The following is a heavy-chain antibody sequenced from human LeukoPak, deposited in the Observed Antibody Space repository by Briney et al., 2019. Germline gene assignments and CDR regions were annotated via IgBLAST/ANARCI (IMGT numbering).Heavy chain of an antibody. CDR1: GGTFSSYA. CDR2: IIPIFGTA. D-gene: IGHD4-17*01. V-gene: IGHV1-69*01. J-gene: IGHJ4*02. CDR3: ARAGCCDDYGDYVAGY. Sequence: ASVKVSCKASGGTFSSYAISWVRQAPGQGLEWMGGIIPIFGTANYAQKFQGRVTITADESTSTAYMELSSLRSEDTAVYYCARAGCCDDYGDYVAGYWGQGTLVTVSS.